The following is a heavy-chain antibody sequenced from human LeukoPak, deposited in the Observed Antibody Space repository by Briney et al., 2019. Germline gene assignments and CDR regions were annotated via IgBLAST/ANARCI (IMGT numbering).Heavy chain of an antibody. CDR2: IYYSGST. CDR1: GGSISSGGYY. CDR3: ARADIAAAGYFDY. J-gene: IGHJ4*02. Sequence: SGTLSLTCTVSGGSISSGGYYWSWIRQHPGKGLEWIGYIYYSGSTYYNPSLKSRVTISVDTSKNQFSLKLSSVTAADTAVYYCARADIAAAGYFDYWGQGTLVTVSS. D-gene: IGHD6-13*01. V-gene: IGHV4-31*03.